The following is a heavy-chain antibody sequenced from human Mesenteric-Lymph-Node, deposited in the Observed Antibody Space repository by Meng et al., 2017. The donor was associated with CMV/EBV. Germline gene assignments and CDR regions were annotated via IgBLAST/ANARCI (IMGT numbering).Heavy chain of an antibody. D-gene: IGHD3-3*01. CDR3: AKDIRPYYDSSYGMDV. J-gene: IGHJ6*02. CDR2: ISWHSGNI. V-gene: IGHV3-9*01. CDR1: GFTFEDYA. Sequence: GGSLRLSCAASGFTFEDYAMHWVRQAPGKGLEWVSGISWHSGNIAYADSVKGRFTISRDNAKKSLNLHMNSLRPEDTALYYCAKDIRPYYDSSYGMDVWGQGTTVTVSS.